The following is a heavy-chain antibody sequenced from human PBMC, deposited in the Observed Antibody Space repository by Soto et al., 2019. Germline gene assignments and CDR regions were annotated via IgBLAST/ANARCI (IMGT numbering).Heavy chain of an antibody. V-gene: IGHV1-2*04. CDR3: ARGLESGYDAFDI. Sequence: ASVKVSCKASGYTFTGYYMHWVRQAPGHGLEWMGWINPNSGGTNYAQKFQGWVTMTRDTSISTAYMELSRLRSDDTAVYYCARGLESGYDAFDIWGQGTMVTVSS. J-gene: IGHJ3*02. D-gene: IGHD1-26*01. CDR2: INPNSGGT. CDR1: GYTFTGYY.